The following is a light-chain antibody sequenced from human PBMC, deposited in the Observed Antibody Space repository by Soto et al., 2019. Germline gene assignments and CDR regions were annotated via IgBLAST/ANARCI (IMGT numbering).Light chain of an antibody. CDR2: GTS. V-gene: IGKV3-20*01. CDR1: QSVSTQ. J-gene: IGKJ1*01. Sequence: EVVLTQSPGTLPLTPGERATLSCRASQSVSTQLAWYQQKPGQAPRLLIYGTSRRATGIPDTFRGSGSGTDFTLTISNLGPEDFAVYYCQQYGRSPRTFGQGTKVDIK. CDR3: QQYGRSPRT.